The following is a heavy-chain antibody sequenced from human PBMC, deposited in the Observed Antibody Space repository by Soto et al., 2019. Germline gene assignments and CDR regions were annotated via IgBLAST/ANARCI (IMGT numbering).Heavy chain of an antibody. CDR2: IIPFFGTA. V-gene: IGHV1-69*01. CDR1: GGTFSTFG. Sequence: SVKVSCKASGGTFSTFGISWVRQAPVQGLEWMGGIIPFFGTARYSQKFEDRIAITADESTNTVYMDLRSLTSEDTAIYYCAKSAPMDAGDKYYYDFWGQGALVTVSS. CDR3: AKSAPMDAGDKYYYDF. D-gene: IGHD4-17*01. J-gene: IGHJ4*02.